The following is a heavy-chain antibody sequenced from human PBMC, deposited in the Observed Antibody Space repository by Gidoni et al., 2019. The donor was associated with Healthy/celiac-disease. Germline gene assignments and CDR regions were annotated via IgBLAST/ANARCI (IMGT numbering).Heavy chain of an antibody. D-gene: IGHD6-25*01. CDR1: GGSISSSSYY. CDR2: IYYSGST. CDR3: ARISRTGYSSDHQRYYFDY. V-gene: IGHV4-39*01. Sequence: LQLQESGPGLVKPSETLSLTCTVSGGSISSSSYYWGWIRQPPGKGLECIGSIYYSGSTYYNPSLKSQVTISVDTSKNQFSLKLSAVTAADTAVYYCARISRTGYSSDHQRYYFDYWGQGTLVTVSS. J-gene: IGHJ4*02.